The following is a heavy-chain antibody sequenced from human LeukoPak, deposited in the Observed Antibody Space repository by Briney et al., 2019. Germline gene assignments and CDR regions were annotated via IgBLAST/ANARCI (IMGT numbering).Heavy chain of an antibody. D-gene: IGHD5-18*01. CDR2: INQDGSEK. CDR3: ARLRIYSYDACDI. Sequence: GGSLRLSCAASGFTFSRYWMSWVRQAPGEGLEWVAYINQDGSEKYYVDSVKGRFTISRDNAENSLYLQMNSLRVEDTAMYYCARLRIYSYDACDIWGQGTMVTVSS. V-gene: IGHV3-7*01. CDR1: GFTFSRYW. J-gene: IGHJ3*02.